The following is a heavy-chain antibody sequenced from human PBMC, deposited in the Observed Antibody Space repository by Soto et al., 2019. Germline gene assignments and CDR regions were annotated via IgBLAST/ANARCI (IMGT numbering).Heavy chain of an antibody. CDR1: GGTFSSYA. V-gene: IGHV1-69*12. J-gene: IGHJ4*02. CDR3: ASSPTDPGVYAIKIVY. Sequence: QVQLVQSGAEVKKPGSSVKVSCKASGGTFSSYAISWVRPAPGHVLEWMGGIIPIFGTANYAQKFQGRATITADDSTRTAYMELRSLRSEDTAVYYCASSPTDPGVYAIKIVYWGEGTLVTVSS. CDR2: IIPIFGTA. D-gene: IGHD2-8*01.